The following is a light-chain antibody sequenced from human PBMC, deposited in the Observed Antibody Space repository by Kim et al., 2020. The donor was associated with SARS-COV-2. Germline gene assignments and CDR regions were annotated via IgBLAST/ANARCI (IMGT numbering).Light chain of an antibody. CDR2: YDS. V-gene: IGLV3-21*04. CDR1: SIGSKS. Sequence: PGKRARLPGGGTSIGSKSVHWYQQKPGQAPVLVISYDSVRPSGIPERFSGSNSGNTATVTISRVEAGDEADYYCQVWDSSDDHRVVFGGGTQLTVL. CDR3: QVWDSSDDHRVV. J-gene: IGLJ2*01.